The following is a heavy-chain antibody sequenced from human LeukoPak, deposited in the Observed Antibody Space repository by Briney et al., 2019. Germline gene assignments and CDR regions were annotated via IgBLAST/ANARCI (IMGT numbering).Heavy chain of an antibody. J-gene: IGHJ5*02. CDR2: IYFSGST. D-gene: IGHD6-13*01. V-gene: IGHV4-59*01. CDR1: GGSISSYF. Sequence: PSETLSLTCTVSGGSISSYFWSWIRQPPGKGLEWIAYIYFSGSTNYNPSLKSRVTISVDTSKNQFSRKLSSVTAADTAVYYCARGQGSSWTGWFDPWGQGTLVTVSS. CDR3: ARGQGSSWTGWFDP.